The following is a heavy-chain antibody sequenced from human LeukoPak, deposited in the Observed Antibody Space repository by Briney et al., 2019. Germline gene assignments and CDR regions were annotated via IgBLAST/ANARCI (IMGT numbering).Heavy chain of an antibody. D-gene: IGHD6-6*01. J-gene: IGHJ4*02. CDR2: IIPIFGTA. V-gene: IGHV1-69*05. Sequence: GSSVKVSCKAYGGTFSSYAISWVRQAPGQGLEWMGGIIPIFGTANCAQKFQGRVTITTDESTSTAYMELSSLRSEDTAVYYCARHSSSSASPFDYWGQGTLVTVSS. CDR3: ARHSSSSASPFDY. CDR1: GGTFSSYA.